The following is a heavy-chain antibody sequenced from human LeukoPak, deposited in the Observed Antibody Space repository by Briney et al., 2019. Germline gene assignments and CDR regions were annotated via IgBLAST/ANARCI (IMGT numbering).Heavy chain of an antibody. CDR3: AKARDQYYIDF. CDR1: GFTFDGYA. D-gene: IGHD2-2*01. Sequence: GGSLRLSCAASGFTFDGYAMHWVRQAPGKGLEWVSFISCSSGSIYYADSVKGRFTVSRDNNKNSLYLQMNSLRIEDTAFYYCAKARDQYYIDFWGKGTTVTVSS. J-gene: IGHJ6*03. V-gene: IGHV3-43D*04. CDR2: ISCSSGSI.